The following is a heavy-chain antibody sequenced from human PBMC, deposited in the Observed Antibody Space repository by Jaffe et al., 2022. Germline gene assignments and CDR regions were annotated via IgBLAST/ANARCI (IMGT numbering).Heavy chain of an antibody. Sequence: QVQLVQSGAEVKKPGASVKVSCKASGYTFTSYDINWVRQATGQGLEWMGWMNPNSGNTGYAQKFQGRVTMTRNTSISTAYMELSSLRSEDTAVYYCARGLPVLRFLEWLLDMDVWGKGTTVTVSS. CDR2: MNPNSGNT. D-gene: IGHD3-3*01. V-gene: IGHV1-8*01. CDR1: GYTFTSYD. CDR3: ARGLPVLRFLEWLLDMDV. J-gene: IGHJ6*03.